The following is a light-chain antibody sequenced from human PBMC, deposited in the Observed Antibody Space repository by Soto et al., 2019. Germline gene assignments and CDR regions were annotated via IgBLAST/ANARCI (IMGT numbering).Light chain of an antibody. CDR1: QSVSSSY. Sequence: EIVLTQSPGTLSLSPGERATLSCRASQSVSSSYLAWYQQKPGQAPRLLIYGASSRATGIPDRFSGSGSGTDFTLPISSLQPEDYAVSYCPQHGCSPLYTFGQGTKLEIK. CDR3: PQHGCSPLYT. CDR2: GAS. V-gene: IGKV3-20*01. J-gene: IGKJ2*01.